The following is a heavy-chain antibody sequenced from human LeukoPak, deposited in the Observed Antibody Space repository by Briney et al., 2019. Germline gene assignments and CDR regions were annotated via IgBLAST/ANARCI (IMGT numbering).Heavy chain of an antibody. D-gene: IGHD6-6*01. V-gene: IGHV4-59*08. CDR2: IYYSGST. CDR1: GGSISGYY. Sequence: SETLSLICTVSGGSISGYYWSWIRQPPGKGLEWIGYIYYSGSTNYKPSLKSRLTISIDTSEKQFSLKLSSFTAADTAVYYCAREYSSATGRRAFDIWGQGTMVTVSS. J-gene: IGHJ3*02. CDR3: AREYSSATGRRAFDI.